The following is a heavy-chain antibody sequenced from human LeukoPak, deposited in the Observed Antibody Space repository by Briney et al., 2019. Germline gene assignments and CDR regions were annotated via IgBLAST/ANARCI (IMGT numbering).Heavy chain of an antibody. D-gene: IGHD2-21*02. Sequence: PSETLSLTCTVSGGSISSYYWSWIRQPPGKGLEWIGYIYYSGSTNYNPSLKSRVTISVDTSKNQFSLKLSSVTAADTAVYYCARGAYRGGDCSYFQHWGQGTLVTVSS. CDR3: ARGAYRGGDCSYFQH. J-gene: IGHJ1*01. CDR2: IYYSGST. CDR1: GGSISSYY. V-gene: IGHV4-59*01.